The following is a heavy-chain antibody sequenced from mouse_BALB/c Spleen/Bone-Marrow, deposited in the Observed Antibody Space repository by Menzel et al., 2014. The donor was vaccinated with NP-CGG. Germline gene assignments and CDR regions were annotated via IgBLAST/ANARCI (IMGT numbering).Heavy chain of an antibody. D-gene: IGHD2-2*01. CDR1: GYTFTDYA. CDR2: ISTYSGNT. CDR3: ARSGYGYDWFAY. V-gene: IGHV1-67*01. J-gene: IGHJ3*01. Sequence: QVQLQQSGPELVRPGVSVKITCKGSGYTFTDYAMHWVKQSHAKSLEWIGVISTYSGNTNYNQKFMGKATMTVDKSSSTAYMELARLTSEDSAIYYCARSGYGYDWFAYWGQGTLVTVSA.